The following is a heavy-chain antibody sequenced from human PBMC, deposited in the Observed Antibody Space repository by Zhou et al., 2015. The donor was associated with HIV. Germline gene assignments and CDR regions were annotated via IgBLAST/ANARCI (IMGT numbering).Heavy chain of an antibody. CDR3: AREGWGSWYFDL. D-gene: IGHD7-27*01. J-gene: IGHJ2*01. CDR1: GGTFSSYG. CDR2: IIPVLGTT. V-gene: IGHV1-69*06. Sequence: QVQLVQSGAEVKKPGSSVKVSCKASGGTFSSYGISWVRKAPGQGLEWMGGIIPVLGTTHYAQRFQGRVSITADRSTSTAYMELSSLRSEDTAAYYCAREGWGSWYFDLWGRGTLVSVSS.